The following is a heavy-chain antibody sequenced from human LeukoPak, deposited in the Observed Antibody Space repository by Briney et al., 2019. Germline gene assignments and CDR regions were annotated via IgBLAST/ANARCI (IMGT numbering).Heavy chain of an antibody. CDR2: INSDGSST. Sequence: GGSLRLSCAASGFTFSSYWMHWVRQAPGKGLVWVSRINSDGSSTSYADSVKGRFTISRDNAKNTLYLQMNSLRAEDTAVYYCSSSSEIFYMDVWGKGTTVTVSS. CDR3: SSSSEIFYMDV. CDR1: GFTFSSYW. J-gene: IGHJ6*03. V-gene: IGHV3-74*01. D-gene: IGHD6-6*01.